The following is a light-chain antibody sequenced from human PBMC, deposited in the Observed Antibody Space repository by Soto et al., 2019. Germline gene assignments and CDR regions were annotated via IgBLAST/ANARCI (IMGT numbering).Light chain of an antibody. CDR1: QSISSW. CDR2: DVS. Sequence: DIQMPQYPSTLSASVGDRVTITCRASQSISSWLAWYQQKPGKAPKLLIYDVSTLESGVPSRFSGSGSGTEFTLTISSLQPVDFATYYCQQYNTFWTSGQGAKADI. CDR3: QQYNTFWT. V-gene: IGKV1-5*01. J-gene: IGKJ1*01.